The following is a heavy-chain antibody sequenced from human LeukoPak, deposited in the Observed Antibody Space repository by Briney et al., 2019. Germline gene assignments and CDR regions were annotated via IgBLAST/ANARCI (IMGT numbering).Heavy chain of an antibody. V-gene: IGHV3-30*02. CDR3: AKDHKPLRYFDWSQNWFDP. J-gene: IGHJ5*02. CDR2: IRYDGSNK. CDR1: GFTFSSYS. D-gene: IGHD3-9*01. Sequence: PGGSLRLSCAASGFTFSSYSMNWVRQAPGKGLEWVAFIRYDGSNKYYADSVKGRFTISRDNSKNTLYLQMNSLRAEDTAVYYCAKDHKPLRYFDWSQNWFDPWGQGTLVTVSS.